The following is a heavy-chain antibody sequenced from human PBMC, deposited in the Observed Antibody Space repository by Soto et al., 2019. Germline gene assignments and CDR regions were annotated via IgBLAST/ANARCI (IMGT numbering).Heavy chain of an antibody. V-gene: IGHV3-21*01. CDR1: GFTFSSYS. J-gene: IGHJ6*03. Sequence: EVQLVESGGGLVKPGGSLRLSCAASGFTFSSYSMNWVRQAPGKGLEWVSSISSSSSYIYYADSVKGRFTISRDNAKNSLYLQMNSLRAEDTAVYYCASRYYDFWSGHYTYYYYYYMDVWGKGTTVTVSS. CDR3: ASRYYDFWSGHYTYYYYYYMDV. CDR2: ISSSSSYI. D-gene: IGHD3-3*01.